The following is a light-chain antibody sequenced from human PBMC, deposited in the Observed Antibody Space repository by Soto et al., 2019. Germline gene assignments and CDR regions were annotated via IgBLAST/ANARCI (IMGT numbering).Light chain of an antibody. CDR1: QAIGNY. Sequence: DIQMTQSPSSLSASVGERVTITCQASQAIGNYLTWYQQKPGKAPKLLIYEASNLETGVPSRFSGSGSWTDFTFTINSLQPEDIATYYCQQYDDLPFTFGGGTKVEIK. CDR3: QQYDDLPFT. J-gene: IGKJ4*01. V-gene: IGKV1-33*01. CDR2: EAS.